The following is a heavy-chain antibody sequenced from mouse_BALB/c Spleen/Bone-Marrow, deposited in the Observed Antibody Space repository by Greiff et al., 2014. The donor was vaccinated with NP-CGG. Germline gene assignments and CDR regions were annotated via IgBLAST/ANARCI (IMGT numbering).Heavy chain of an antibody. D-gene: IGHD4-1*01. J-gene: IGHJ4*01. Sequence: EVQVVESGGGLVQPGGSLKLSCATSGFTFSDYYMYWVRQTPEKRLEWVAYITKGGGSTYYPDIVKGRFTISRDNAKNTLYLQMSRLKSEDTAMYYCARQLAYATDYWGQGTSVTVSS. CDR3: ARQLAYATDY. V-gene: IGHV5-12*02. CDR2: ITKGGGST. CDR1: GFTFSDYY.